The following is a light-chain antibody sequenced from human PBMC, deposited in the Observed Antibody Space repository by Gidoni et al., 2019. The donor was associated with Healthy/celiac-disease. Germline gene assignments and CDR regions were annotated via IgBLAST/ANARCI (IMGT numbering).Light chain of an antibody. CDR2: AAS. Sequence: DLQMTQSPSSLSASVGDRVTITCRASQSISSYLNWYQQKPGKAPKLLIYAASTLQSGVPARFSGSGSGTEFTLTISSLQPEDFATYYCQQSYSTPPVTFGPGTKVDIK. CDR1: QSISSY. V-gene: IGKV1-39*01. J-gene: IGKJ3*01. CDR3: QQSYSTPPVT.